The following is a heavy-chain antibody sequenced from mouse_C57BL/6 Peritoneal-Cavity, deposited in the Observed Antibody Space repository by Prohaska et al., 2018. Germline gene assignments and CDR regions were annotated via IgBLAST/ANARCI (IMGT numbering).Heavy chain of an antibody. Sequence: QVQLQQPGAELVKPGASVKLSCKASVYTFTSYWMQWVKQRPGQGLEWIGEIDPSDRYTNYNQKFKGKATLTADKSSSTDYMQLNSLTSEDSAVYFCGLSNPDDYYFDYWGQGTTLTVSS. V-gene: IGHV1-50*01. CDR1: VYTFTSYW. CDR2: IDPSDRYT. CDR3: GLSNPDDYYFDY. D-gene: IGHD2-5*01. J-gene: IGHJ2*01.